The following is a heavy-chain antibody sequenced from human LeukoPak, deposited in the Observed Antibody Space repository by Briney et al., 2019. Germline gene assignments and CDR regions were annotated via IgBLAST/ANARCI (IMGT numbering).Heavy chain of an antibody. CDR3: ARVSGYCSGGSCYLHYYGMDV. V-gene: IGHV1-69*13. Sequence: ASVKVSCKASGYTFTNYGISWVRQAPGQGLEWMGGIIPIFGTANYAQKFQGRVTITADESTSTAYMELSSLRSEDTAVYYCARVSGYCSGGSCYLHYYGMDVWGQGTTVTVSS. J-gene: IGHJ6*02. CDR2: IIPIFGTA. D-gene: IGHD2-15*01. CDR1: GYTFTNYG.